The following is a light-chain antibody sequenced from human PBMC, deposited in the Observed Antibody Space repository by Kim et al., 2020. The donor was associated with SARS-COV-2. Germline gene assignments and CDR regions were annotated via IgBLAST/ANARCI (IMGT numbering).Light chain of an antibody. Sequence: EIVMTQSPATLSVSPGERATLSCRASQSVSSNLAWYQQKPAQAPRLLIYGASTRATGIAARFSGTGSGTEFTLTISSLQSEDFAVYYCQQYNNWPGTFGQGTKVDI. CDR2: GAS. V-gene: IGKV3-15*01. J-gene: IGKJ1*01. CDR1: QSVSSN. CDR3: QQYNNWPGT.